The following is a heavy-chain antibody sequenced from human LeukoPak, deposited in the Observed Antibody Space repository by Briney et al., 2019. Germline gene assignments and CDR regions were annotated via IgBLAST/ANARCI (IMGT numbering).Heavy chain of an antibody. Sequence: GRSLRLSCVASGFTITTYWMTWVRQAPGKGLEWVASIKQDGSEKYYVDSVKGRFTISRDNTKNSVYLQMDSLRAEDTAVYNCAREPPTNRDSSNYGNWGQGTLVTVSS. D-gene: IGHD4-11*01. CDR2: IKQDGSEK. J-gene: IGHJ4*02. CDR1: GFTITTYW. V-gene: IGHV3-7*01. CDR3: AREPPTNRDSSNYGN.